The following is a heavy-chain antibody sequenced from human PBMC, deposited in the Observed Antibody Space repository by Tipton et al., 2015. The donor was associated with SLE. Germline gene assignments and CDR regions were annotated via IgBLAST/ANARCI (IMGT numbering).Heavy chain of an antibody. D-gene: IGHD1-26*01. CDR1: GFTFSSYW. J-gene: IGHJ4*02. CDR3: ARGWKLLSYFDY. CDR2: IYSGGST. V-gene: IGHV3-53*01. Sequence: SLRLSCAASGFTFSSYWMSWVRQAPGKGLEWVSVIYSGGSTYYADSVKGRFTISRDNSKNTLYLQMNSLRAEDTAVYYCARGWKLLSYFDYWGQGTLVTVSS.